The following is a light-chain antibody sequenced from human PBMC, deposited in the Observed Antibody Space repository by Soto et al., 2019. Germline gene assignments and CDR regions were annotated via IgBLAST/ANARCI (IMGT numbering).Light chain of an antibody. CDR1: TSDVGGYNF. J-gene: IGLJ3*02. CDR2: DVS. Sequence: QSALTQPASVSGSPGQSITISCTGTTSDVGGYNFVSWYQQHPGKAPKLMIYDVSNRPSGVSNRFSGSKSGNTASLTISGLLAEDEADYYCGSYTSTSTVVVFGGGTKLTVL. CDR3: GSYTSTSTVVV. V-gene: IGLV2-14*03.